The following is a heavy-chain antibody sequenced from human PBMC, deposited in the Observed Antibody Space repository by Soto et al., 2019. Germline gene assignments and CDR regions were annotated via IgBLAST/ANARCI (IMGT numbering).Heavy chain of an antibody. CDR3: AKDPRGEESTRNYFDY. J-gene: IGHJ4*02. Sequence: ESGGGVVQPGRSLRLSCAASGFTFSSYGMHWVRQAPGKGLEWVAVISYDGSNKYYADSVKGRFTISRDNSKNTLYLQMNSLRAEDTAVYYCAKDPRGEESTRNYFDYWGQGTLVTVSS. CDR1: GFTFSSYG. CDR2: ISYDGSNK. D-gene: IGHD2-21*01. V-gene: IGHV3-30*18.